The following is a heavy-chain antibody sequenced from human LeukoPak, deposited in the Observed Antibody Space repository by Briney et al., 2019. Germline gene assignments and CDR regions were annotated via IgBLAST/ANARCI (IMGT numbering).Heavy chain of an antibody. V-gene: IGHV4-59*12. CDR3: ARAACGGDCYGYYYYGMDV. D-gene: IGHD2-21*02. CDR1: GGSISSYY. J-gene: IGHJ6*02. Sequence: SETLSLTCTVSGGSISSYYWSWIRQPPGKGLERIGYIYYSGSTNYNPSLKSRVTISVDRSKNQFSLRLSSVTAADTAVYYCARAACGGDCYGYYYYGMDVWGQGTTVTVSS. CDR2: IYYSGST.